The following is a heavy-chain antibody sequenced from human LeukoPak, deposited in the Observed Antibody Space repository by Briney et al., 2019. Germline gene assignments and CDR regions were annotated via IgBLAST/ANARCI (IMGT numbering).Heavy chain of an antibody. J-gene: IGHJ4*02. CDR2: INPSGGST. V-gene: IGHV1-46*01. CDR3: ARGFGIQLWLLEY. Sequence: ASVKVSCKASGDIFTSYYMHWVRQAPGQGLEWMGIINPSGGSTSYAQKFQGRVTMTRDMSTSTVYMELSSLRSEDTAVYYCARGFGIQLWLLEYWGQGTLVTVSS. D-gene: IGHD5-18*01. CDR1: GDIFTSYY.